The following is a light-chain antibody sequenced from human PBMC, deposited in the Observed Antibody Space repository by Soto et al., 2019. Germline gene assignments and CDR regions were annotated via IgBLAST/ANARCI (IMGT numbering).Light chain of an antibody. CDR2: AAS. Sequence: DIQMTQSPSSLSASLGARVSLTCRASQTISNYLNWYQQKPGKAPKLLLYAASSLQSGVPSRFSGSGSATDFTLTISSLQPEDFATYYGQQSYSNPPTVGQGTKLEIK. CDR1: QTISNY. V-gene: IGKV1-39*01. J-gene: IGKJ2*01. CDR3: QQSYSNPPT.